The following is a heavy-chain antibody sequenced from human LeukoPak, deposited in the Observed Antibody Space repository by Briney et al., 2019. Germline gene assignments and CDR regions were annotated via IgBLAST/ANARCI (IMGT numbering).Heavy chain of an antibody. Sequence: PGGSLRLSCAASGFTFSSYSMNWVRQAPGKGLEWVSYISPGNSTKYYADSVKGRFTISRDNAKNSLYLQMNSLRAEDTAVYYCARGDGHWGQGTLVTVSS. CDR3: ARGDGH. CDR1: GFTFSSYS. V-gene: IGHV3-48*01. J-gene: IGHJ4*02. CDR2: ISPGNSTK.